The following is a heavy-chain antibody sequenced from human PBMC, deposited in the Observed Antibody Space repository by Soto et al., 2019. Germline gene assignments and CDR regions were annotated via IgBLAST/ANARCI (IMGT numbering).Heavy chain of an antibody. J-gene: IGHJ4*02. Sequence: GGSLRLSCAASGFTFSSYGMHWVRQATGKGLEWVAVISYDGSNKYYADSVKGRFTISRDNSKNTLYLQMNSLRAEDTAVYYCAKGGGYCSGGSCYPTSYFDYWGQGTLVTVSS. CDR3: AKGGGYCSGGSCYPTSYFDY. CDR1: GFTFSSYG. D-gene: IGHD2-15*01. CDR2: ISYDGSNK. V-gene: IGHV3-30*18.